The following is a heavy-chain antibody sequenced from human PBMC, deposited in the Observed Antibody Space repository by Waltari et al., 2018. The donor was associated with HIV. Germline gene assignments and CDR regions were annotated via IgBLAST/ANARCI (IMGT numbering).Heavy chain of an antibody. Sequence: EVQLVESGGGLVKPGGSLRLSCAAFGFTLSGYTMHWVRQAPGKGLEWVSSISSSSTYIYYADSVKGRFTISRDNAKNSLYLQMNSLRAGDTAVYHCARFTIFGVVTLYYFDYWGQGALVTVSS. CDR1: GFTLSGYT. D-gene: IGHD3-3*01. CDR3: ARFTIFGVVTLYYFDY. J-gene: IGHJ4*02. V-gene: IGHV3-21*01. CDR2: ISSSSTYI.